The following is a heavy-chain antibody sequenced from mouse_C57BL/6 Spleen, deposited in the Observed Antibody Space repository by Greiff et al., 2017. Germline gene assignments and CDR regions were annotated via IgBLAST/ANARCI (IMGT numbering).Heavy chain of an antibody. V-gene: IGHV1-55*01. CDR1: GYTFTSYW. CDR2: IYPGSGST. J-gene: IGHJ3*01. CDR3: SRQERTTVVAKGFAY. Sequence: QVQLQQPGAELVKPGASVKMSCKASGYTFTSYWITWVKQRPGQGLEWIGDIYPGSGSTNYNEKFKSKATLTVDPYSSTAYMQLSSLTSEDSAVYYCSRQERTTVVAKGFAYWGQATLVTVAA. D-gene: IGHD1-1*01.